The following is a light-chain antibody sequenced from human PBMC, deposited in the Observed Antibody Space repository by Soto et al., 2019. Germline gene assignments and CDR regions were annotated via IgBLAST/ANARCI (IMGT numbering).Light chain of an antibody. CDR2: AAS. Sequence: DIQMTQSPSSLSACVGDRVTITCRASHDIKNDLDWYQQKPGKGPKRLIYAASSLQSGVPSRFSGSGSGTEFTLTISSLQSEDFATYYCLQHNSYSWTFGQGTKVEIK. V-gene: IGKV1-17*01. CDR3: LQHNSYSWT. CDR1: HDIKND. J-gene: IGKJ1*01.